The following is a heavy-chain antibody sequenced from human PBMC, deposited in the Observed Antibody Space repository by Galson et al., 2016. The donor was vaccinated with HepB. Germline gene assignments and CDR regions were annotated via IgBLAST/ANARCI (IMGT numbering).Heavy chain of an antibody. Sequence: SLRLSCAASEFTFSTYWMSWVRQAPGKGLEWVANIKGDGSEKFYLDSVKGRFTISRDNAENSLYLQMNSLRAEDTAVYYCARDCRSTSCYTDWDGPHYYHALDVWGQGTTVTVSS. CDR3: ARDCRSTSCYTDWDGPHYYHALDV. CDR2: IKGDGSEK. CDR1: EFTFSTYW. D-gene: IGHD2-2*02. V-gene: IGHV3-7*01. J-gene: IGHJ6*02.